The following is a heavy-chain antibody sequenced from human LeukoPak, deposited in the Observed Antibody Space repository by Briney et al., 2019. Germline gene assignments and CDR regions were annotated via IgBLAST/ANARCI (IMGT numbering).Heavy chain of an antibody. CDR3: ARAYYDFWSGYFDY. CDR2: IYYSGST. Sequence: SETLSLTCTVSGGSISSHYWSGIRQPPGKGLEGSGYIYYSGSTNYNPSLKSRVTISVATSKNQFSLKLSSVTAADTAVYYCARAYYDFWSGYFDYWGQGTLVTVSS. V-gene: IGHV4-59*11. CDR1: GGSISSHY. D-gene: IGHD3-3*01. J-gene: IGHJ4*02.